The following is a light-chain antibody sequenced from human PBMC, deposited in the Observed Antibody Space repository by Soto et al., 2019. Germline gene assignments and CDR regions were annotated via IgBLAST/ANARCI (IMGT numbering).Light chain of an antibody. J-gene: IGLJ1*01. CDR3: KSYAGSNTYV. V-gene: IGLV2-8*01. CDR2: EVV. Sequence: QSALTQPPSASGSPGQSVTISCTGTKNDIGVYDFVSWYQHHPGKAPRLIIYEVVQRPSGVPDRFSGSKSGNTASLTASGLQAADEADYFCKSYAGSNTYVFGSATKVTVL. CDR1: KNDIGVYDF.